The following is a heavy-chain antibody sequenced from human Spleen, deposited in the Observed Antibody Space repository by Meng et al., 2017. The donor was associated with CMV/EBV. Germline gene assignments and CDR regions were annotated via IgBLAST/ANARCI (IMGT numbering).Heavy chain of an antibody. D-gene: IGHD2-2*01. CDR1: GFTFSSYG. V-gene: IGHV3-33*06. CDR3: AKSYQLPLDAFDI. J-gene: IGHJ3*02. Sequence: LSLTCAASGFTFSSYGMHWVRQAPGKGLEWVAVIWYDGSNKYYADSVKGRFTISRDNSKNTLYLQMNSLRAEDTAIYYCAKSYQLPLDAFDIWGQGTMVTVSS. CDR2: IWYDGSNK.